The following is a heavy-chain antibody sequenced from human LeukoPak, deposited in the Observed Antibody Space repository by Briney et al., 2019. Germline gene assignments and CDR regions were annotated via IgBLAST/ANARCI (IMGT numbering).Heavy chain of an antibody. V-gene: IGHV4-39*07. Sequence: PSETLSLTCTVSGGSISSGGYYWSWIRQPPGKGLEWIGEINHSGSTNYNPSLKSRVTISVDTSKNQFSLKLSSVTAADTAVYYCATGGSEGSIAARRGAADYWGQGTLVTVSS. J-gene: IGHJ4*02. CDR1: GGSISSGGYY. CDR2: INHSGST. CDR3: ATGGSEGSIAARRGAADY. D-gene: IGHD6-6*01.